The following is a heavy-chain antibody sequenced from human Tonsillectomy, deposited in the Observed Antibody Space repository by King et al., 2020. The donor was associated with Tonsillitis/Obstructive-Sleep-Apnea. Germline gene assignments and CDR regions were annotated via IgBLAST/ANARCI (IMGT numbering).Heavy chain of an antibody. Sequence: VQLVESGGGVVQPGRSLRLSCAASGFIFSDFAMHWVRQAPGKGLEWVAVLSYDGRNKYYADSVKGRFTISRDNSKNTLYLQMNSLRTEDTAMYYCVREGGAMAVAGVTFDYWGQGTLVTVSS. CDR1: GFIFSDFA. CDR2: LSYDGRNK. J-gene: IGHJ4*02. CDR3: VREGGAMAVAGVTFDY. D-gene: IGHD6-19*01. V-gene: IGHV3-30*04.